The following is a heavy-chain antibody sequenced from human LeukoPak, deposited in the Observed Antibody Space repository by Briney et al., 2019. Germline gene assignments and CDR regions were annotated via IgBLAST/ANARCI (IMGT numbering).Heavy chain of an antibody. CDR1: GFTFSSYA. CDR3: ARARVYGLLWFGESNWFDP. Sequence: PGRSLRLSCAASGFTFSSYAMHWVRQAPGKGLEWVAVISYDGSNKYYADSVKGRFTISRDNSKNTLYLQMNSLRAEDTAVYYCARARVYGLLWFGESNWFDPWGQGTLVTVSS. V-gene: IGHV3-30-3*01. J-gene: IGHJ5*02. D-gene: IGHD3-10*01. CDR2: ISYDGSNK.